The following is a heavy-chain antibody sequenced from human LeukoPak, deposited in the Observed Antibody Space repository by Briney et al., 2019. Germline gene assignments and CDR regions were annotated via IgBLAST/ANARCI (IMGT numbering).Heavy chain of an antibody. D-gene: IGHD2-2*01. Sequence: SETLSLTCAGYGGSFSGYYWSWIRQPPGKGLEWIGYIYYSGSTNYNPSLKSRVTISVDTSKNQFSLKLSSVTAADTAVYYCARGKQYLGDYFDYWGQGTLVTVSS. V-gene: IGHV4-59*08. CDR3: ARGKQYLGDYFDY. CDR2: IYYSGST. CDR1: GGSFSGYY. J-gene: IGHJ4*02.